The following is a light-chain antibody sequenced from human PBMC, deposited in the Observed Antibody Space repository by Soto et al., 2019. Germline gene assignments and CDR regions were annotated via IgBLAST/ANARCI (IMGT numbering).Light chain of an antibody. CDR3: QQYNNWPLT. CDR1: QIISSN. Sequence: EIVMTQSPGTLSVSPGERATLSCSASQIISSNLAWYQQKPGQAPRLLIYGASTRATGIPARFSGSGSGTEFTLTISSLQSEDFAVYSCQQYNNWPLTFGQGTKV. CDR2: GAS. V-gene: IGKV3-15*01. J-gene: IGKJ1*01.